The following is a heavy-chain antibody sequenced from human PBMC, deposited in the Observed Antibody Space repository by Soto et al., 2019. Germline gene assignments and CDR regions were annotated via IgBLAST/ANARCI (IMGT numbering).Heavy chain of an antibody. V-gene: IGHV3-23*01. D-gene: IGHD6-13*01. CDR3: ASEREWEQQLTFDY. J-gene: IGHJ4*02. Sequence: GGSLRLSCAASGFTFSSYAMSWVRQAPGKGLEWVSAISGSGGSTYYADSVKGRFTISRDNSKNTLYLQMNSLRSEDTAVYYCASEREWEQQLTFDYWGQGTLVTVSS. CDR1: GFTFSSYA. CDR2: ISGSGGST.